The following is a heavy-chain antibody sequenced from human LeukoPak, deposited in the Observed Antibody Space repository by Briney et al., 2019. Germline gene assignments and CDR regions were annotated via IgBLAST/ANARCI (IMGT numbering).Heavy chain of an antibody. CDR2: IYYSGST. CDR3: ASSSYCSSTSCYTGGWFDP. Sequence: PSETLSLTCTVSGGSISSSSYYWGWIRQPPGKGLEWIGSIYYSGSTYYNPSLKSRVTISVDTSKNQFSLKLSSVTAADTAVYYCASSSYCSSTSCYTGGWFDPWGQGTLVTVSS. CDR1: GGSISSSSYY. J-gene: IGHJ5*02. V-gene: IGHV4-39*07. D-gene: IGHD2-2*02.